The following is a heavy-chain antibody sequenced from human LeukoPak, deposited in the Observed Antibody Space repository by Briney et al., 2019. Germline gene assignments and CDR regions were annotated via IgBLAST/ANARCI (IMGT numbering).Heavy chain of an antibody. J-gene: IGHJ6*02. D-gene: IGHD2-21*01. CDR2: INHSGST. CDR1: GGSFSGYY. Sequence: KPSETLSLTCAVYGGSFSGYYWSWIRQPPGKGLEWIGEINHSGSTNYNPSLKSRVTISVDTSKNQFSLKLSSVTAADTAVYYCARDSTVLYGMDVWGQGTTVTVSS. CDR3: ARDSTVLYGMDV. V-gene: IGHV4-34*01.